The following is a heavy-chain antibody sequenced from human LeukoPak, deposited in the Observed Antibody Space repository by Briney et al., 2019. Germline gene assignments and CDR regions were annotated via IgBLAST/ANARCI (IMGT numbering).Heavy chain of an antibody. Sequence: KVSCKASGGTFSSYAISWVRQAPGQGLEWMGGIIPIFGTANYAQKFQGRVTITTDESTSTAYMELSSLRSEDTAVYYCARDKDYGGNFGTFDYWGQGTLVTVSS. CDR1: GGTFSSYA. CDR3: ARDKDYGGNFGTFDY. CDR2: IIPIFGTA. V-gene: IGHV1-69*05. D-gene: IGHD4-23*01. J-gene: IGHJ4*02.